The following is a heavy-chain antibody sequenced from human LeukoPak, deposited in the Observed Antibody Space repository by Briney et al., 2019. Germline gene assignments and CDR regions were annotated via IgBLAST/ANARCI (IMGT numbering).Heavy chain of an antibody. CDR2: ISSGTTYI. CDR3: ARDPFSSGWYTNTFDI. Sequence: GGSLRLSRAASGFTFSSYNMNWVRQAPGKGLEWVSSISSGTTYIYYADLVKGRFTISRDNAKNSLFLQMNSLRAEDTAVYYCARDPFSSGWYTNTFDIWGQGTMVTVSS. J-gene: IGHJ3*02. D-gene: IGHD6-19*01. CDR1: GFTFSSYN. V-gene: IGHV3-21*01.